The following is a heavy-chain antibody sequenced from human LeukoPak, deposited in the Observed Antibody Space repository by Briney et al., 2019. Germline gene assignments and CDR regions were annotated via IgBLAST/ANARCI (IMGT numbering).Heavy chain of an antibody. Sequence: PGRSLRLSCAAFGLIFSNYGMHWIRQAPGKGLEWLAVIWYDGSNKNYADSVKGRFTISRDNSKNTLYLQMDSLRAEDTAVYYCAKDRVGANNYFDYWGQGTLVTVPS. CDR3: AKDRVGANNYFDY. CDR2: IWYDGSNK. D-gene: IGHD1-26*01. V-gene: IGHV3-33*06. J-gene: IGHJ4*02. CDR1: GLIFSNYG.